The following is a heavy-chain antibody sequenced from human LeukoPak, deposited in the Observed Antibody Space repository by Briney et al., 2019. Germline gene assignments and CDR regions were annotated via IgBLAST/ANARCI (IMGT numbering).Heavy chain of an antibody. CDR1: GGSISSGDYY. V-gene: IGHV4-39*07. Sequence: SETLSLTCIVSGGSISSGDYYWAWIRQPPGRGLEWIGSIYYSGSTYYNPSLKSRVTISVDTSKNQFSLKLSSVTAADTAVYYCASSYYYDSSGYYSFDYWGQGTLVTVSS. J-gene: IGHJ4*02. CDR2: IYYSGST. CDR3: ASSYYYDSSGYYSFDY. D-gene: IGHD3-22*01.